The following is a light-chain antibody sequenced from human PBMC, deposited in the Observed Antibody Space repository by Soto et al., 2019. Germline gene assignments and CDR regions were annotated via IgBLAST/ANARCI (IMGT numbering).Light chain of an antibody. J-gene: IGLJ2*01. CDR1: SSDVGGYNY. CDR3: SSYTSSSTPLV. CDR2: DVS. V-gene: IGLV2-14*01. Sequence: QSDLTQPASVSGSPGQSITISCTGTSSDVGGYNYVSWYQQHPGKAPKLMIYDVSNRPSGVSNRFSGSKSGNTASLTISGLQAEDEADYYCSSYTSSSTPLVFGGGTKLTVL.